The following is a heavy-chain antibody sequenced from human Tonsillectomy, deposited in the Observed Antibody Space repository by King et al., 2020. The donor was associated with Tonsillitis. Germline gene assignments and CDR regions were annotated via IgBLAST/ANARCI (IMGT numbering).Heavy chain of an antibody. CDR2: MYSSGAI. CDR1: GGSIRSGDHF. D-gene: IGHD1-26*01. J-gene: IGHJ4*02. V-gene: IGHV4-39*01. Sequence: LQLQESGPGVVKPSETLSLTCTVSGGSIRSGDHFWAWIRQPPGKGLEWIGYMYSSGAIFYNPSLKSRITVSGGTSANRFSLRLTSVTAADTAVYFCARYVSGSFDYWGQGALVTVSS. CDR3: ARYVSGSFDY.